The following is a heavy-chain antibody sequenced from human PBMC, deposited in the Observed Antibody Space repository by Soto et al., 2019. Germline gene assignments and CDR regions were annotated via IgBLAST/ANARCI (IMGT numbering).Heavy chain of an antibody. J-gene: IGHJ4*02. CDR2: ISGSGGST. V-gene: IGHV3-23*01. D-gene: IGHD2-2*01. CDR3: AKCIADIVVVPAAVPFDY. CDR1: GLTFRSYA. Sequence: GGSLRLSCAASGLTFRSYAMSWVRQAPGKGLEWVSAISGSGGSTYYADSVKGRFTISRDNSKNTLYLQMNSLRAEDTAVYYCAKCIADIVVVPAAVPFDYWGQGTLVTVSS.